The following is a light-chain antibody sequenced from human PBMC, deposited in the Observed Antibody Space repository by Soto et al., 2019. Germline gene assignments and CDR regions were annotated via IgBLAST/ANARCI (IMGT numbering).Light chain of an antibody. CDR1: QSISDY. CDR3: QQYYTYWHM. CDR2: DAS. J-gene: IGKJ1*01. V-gene: IGKV1-5*01. Sequence: DIQMTQSPSTLSASVGDRVIITCRASQSISDYLAWYQQKPGKAPKLLIYDASNLESGVPSTFSGSGSGTEFTLTISSLQPDDFATYYCQQYYTYWHMFGQGTKMDIK.